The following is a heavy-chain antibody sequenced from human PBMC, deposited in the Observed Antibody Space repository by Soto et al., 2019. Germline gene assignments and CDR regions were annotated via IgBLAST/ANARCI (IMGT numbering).Heavy chain of an antibody. J-gene: IGHJ5*02. D-gene: IGHD3-10*01. CDR3: AQIALYGSGSYPPFT. Sequence: GAGPTLVNPTQTLTLTCTFSGFSLSTSGVGVGWIRQPPGKALEWLALIYWNDDKRYSPSLKSRLTITKDTSKNQVVLTMTNMDPVDTATYYCAQIALYGSGSYPPFTWGQGTLVTVSS. CDR1: GFSLSTSGVG. CDR2: IYWNDDK. V-gene: IGHV2-5*01.